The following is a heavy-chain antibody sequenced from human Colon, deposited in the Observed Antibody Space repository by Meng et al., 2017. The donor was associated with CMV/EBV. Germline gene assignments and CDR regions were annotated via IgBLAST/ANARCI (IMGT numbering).Heavy chain of an antibody. Sequence: GESLKISCAVSGFTFSSYSMNWARHAPGKGLEWVSTISSSSSYIFYADSVKGRFTISRDDARNSLYLQMNSLRAEDTAFYYCARGMGQLALDFRGRGTLVTVSS. CDR3: ARGMGQLALDF. CDR2: ISSSSSYI. V-gene: IGHV3-21*01. CDR1: GFTFSSYS. D-gene: IGHD6-6*01. J-gene: IGHJ4*02.